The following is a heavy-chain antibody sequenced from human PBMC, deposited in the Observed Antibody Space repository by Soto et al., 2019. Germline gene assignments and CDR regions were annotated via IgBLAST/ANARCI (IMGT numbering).Heavy chain of an antibody. V-gene: IGHV3-23*01. D-gene: IGHD6-13*01. Sequence: GGSLRLSCAASGFTFGSYAMSWVRQAPGKGLEWVSTIGGSGGSTYYADSVKGRFTISRDNSNSTLYLQMNSLRAEDTAVYYCAKDQGSSWYEIDYWGQGTLVTVSS. J-gene: IGHJ4*02. CDR3: AKDQGSSWYEIDY. CDR1: GFTFGSYA. CDR2: IGGSGGST.